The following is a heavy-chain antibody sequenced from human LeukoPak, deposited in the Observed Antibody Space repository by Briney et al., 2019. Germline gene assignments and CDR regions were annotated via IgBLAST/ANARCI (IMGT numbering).Heavy chain of an antibody. D-gene: IGHD5-12*01. Sequence: SETLSLTCTVSGGSISSSSYYWGWIRQPPGKGLEWIGSIYYSGSTYYNPSLKSRVTISVDTSKNQFSLKLSSVTAADTAVYYCARLTERQIVASYFDYWGQGTLVTVSS. V-gene: IGHV4-39*01. J-gene: IGHJ4*02. CDR1: GGSISSSSYY. CDR2: IYYSGST. CDR3: ARLTERQIVASYFDY.